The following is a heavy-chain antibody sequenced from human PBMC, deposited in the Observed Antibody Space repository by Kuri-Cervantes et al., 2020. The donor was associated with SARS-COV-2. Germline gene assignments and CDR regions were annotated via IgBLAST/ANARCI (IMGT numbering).Heavy chain of an antibody. V-gene: IGHV3-48*03. Sequence: GESLKISCAASGFTFSSYEMNWVRQAPGKGLEWVSYISSSGSTIYYADSVKGRFTISRDNSKNTLYLQMGSLRAEDMAVYYCARERVVGHSASYAIFDYWGQGTLVTVSS. CDR2: ISSSGSTI. CDR3: ARERVVGHSASYAIFDY. CDR1: GFTFSSYE. D-gene: IGHD2-15*01. J-gene: IGHJ4*02.